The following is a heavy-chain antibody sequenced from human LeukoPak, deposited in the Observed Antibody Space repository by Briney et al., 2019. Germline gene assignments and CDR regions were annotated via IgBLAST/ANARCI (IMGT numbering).Heavy chain of an antibody. J-gene: IGHJ4*02. CDR3: VREQFSHTSNYFDN. V-gene: IGHV3-43*02. CDR1: GFMFDDYA. CDR2: ISGDGVSS. Sequence: TGGSLRISCAASGFMFDDYAMHWVRQVPGRGLEWVSLISGDGVSSFYADSVKGRFTISRDNNNSSLSLRMRRLTTEDTAFYYCVREQFSHTSNYFDNWGQGILVTVSS. D-gene: IGHD5-24*01.